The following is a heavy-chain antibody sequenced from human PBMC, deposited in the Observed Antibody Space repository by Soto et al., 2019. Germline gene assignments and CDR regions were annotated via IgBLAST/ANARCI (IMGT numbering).Heavy chain of an antibody. CDR2: ISSSSSYI. J-gene: IGHJ6*02. V-gene: IGHV3-21*01. D-gene: IGHD1-1*01. CDR1: GFTFSSYS. CDR3: ARVGDWNDGFDYYYGMDV. Sequence: GGSLRLSCAASGFTFSSYSMNWVRQAPGKGLEWVSSISSSSSYIYYADSVKGRFTISRDNAKNSLYLQMNSLRAEDTAVYYCARVGDWNDGFDYYYGMDVWGQGTTATVSS.